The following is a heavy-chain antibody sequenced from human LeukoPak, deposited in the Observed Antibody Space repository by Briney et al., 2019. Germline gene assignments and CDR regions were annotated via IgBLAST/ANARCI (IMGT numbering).Heavy chain of an antibody. J-gene: IGHJ4*02. CDR1: GYTFTSYD. CDR3: ARVDYDSSGYYYVFRYYFDY. V-gene: IGHV1-8*01. CDR2: MNPNSGNT. Sequence: ASVTVSCKASGYTFTSYDINWVRQATGQGLGWMGWMNPNSGNTGYAQKFQGRVTMTRNTSISTAYMELSSLRSEDTAVYYCARVDYDSSGYYYVFRYYFDYWGQGTLVTVSS. D-gene: IGHD3-22*01.